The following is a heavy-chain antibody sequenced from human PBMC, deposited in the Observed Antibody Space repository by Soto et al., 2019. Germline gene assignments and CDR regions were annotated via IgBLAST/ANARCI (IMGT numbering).Heavy chain of an antibody. D-gene: IGHD2-15*01. V-gene: IGHV1-69*10. CDR3: ARRYCSGGSCYSDWFDP. CDR1: GGTFSSYA. J-gene: IGHJ5*02. Sequence: ASVKVSCKASGGTFSSYAISWVRQAPGQGLEWMGGIIPILGIANYAQKFQGRVTITADKSTSTAYMELSSLRSEDTAVYYCARRYCSGGSCYSDWFDPWGQGTLVTVSS. CDR2: IIPILGIA.